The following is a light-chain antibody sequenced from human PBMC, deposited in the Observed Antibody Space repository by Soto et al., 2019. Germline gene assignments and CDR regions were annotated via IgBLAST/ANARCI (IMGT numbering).Light chain of an antibody. J-gene: IGKJ1*01. V-gene: IGKV1-5*03. Sequence: DIRMTQSPSTLSGSVGDRVTIPCRASQTISSWLAWYQQKPGKAPKLLIYKASTLKSGVPSRFSGSGSGTEFTLTISSLQPDDFATYYCQHYNSYSEAFGQGTKV. CDR2: KAS. CDR3: QHYNSYSEA. CDR1: QTISSW.